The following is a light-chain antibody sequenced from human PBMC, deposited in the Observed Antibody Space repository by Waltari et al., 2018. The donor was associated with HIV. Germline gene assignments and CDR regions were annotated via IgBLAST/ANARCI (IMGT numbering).Light chain of an antibody. V-gene: IGLV1-47*01. CDR1: SSNIGSNY. Sequence: QSVLTQPPSASGTPGQRVTISCSGSSSNIGSNYVYWYQHPPGTAPKLLIYRNNQRPSGVPDRFSGSKSGTSASLAISGLRSEDEADYYCAAWDDSLLFGGGTKLTVL. CDR3: AAWDDSLL. J-gene: IGLJ2*01. CDR2: RNN.